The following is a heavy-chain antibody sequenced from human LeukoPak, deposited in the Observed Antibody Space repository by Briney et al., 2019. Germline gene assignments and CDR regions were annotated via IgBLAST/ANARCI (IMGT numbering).Heavy chain of an antibody. J-gene: IGHJ6*02. V-gene: IGHV4-31*03. CDR3: ARVIVDQHDIWSGFYIYYYGLDD. D-gene: IGHD3-3*01. CDR2: IYYSGST. CDR1: GCSINWGGYH. Sequence: PSETLSLTCTLSGCSINWGGYHRSSIRQHPGKGLEWIGYIYYSGSTYYNPSLKSRVTISVDTSKNQFSLKLSYVTFADTAVYYCARVIVDQHDIWSGFYIYYYGLDDWFQGTTVTVSS.